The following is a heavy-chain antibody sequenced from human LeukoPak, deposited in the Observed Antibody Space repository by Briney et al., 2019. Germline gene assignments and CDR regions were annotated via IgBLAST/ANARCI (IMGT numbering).Heavy chain of an antibody. CDR2: IYYSGST. D-gene: IGHD3-22*01. CDR3: ARPPYYYDSSGYVDTFDI. J-gene: IGHJ3*02. V-gene: IGHV4-39*01. CDR1: GGSISSSSYY. Sequence: SETLSLTCTVSGGSISSSSYYWGWIRQPPGKGLEWIGSIYYSGSTYYNPSLKSRVTISVDTSKNQFSLKLSSVTAADTAVYCCARPPYYYDSSGYVDTFDIWGQGTMVTVSS.